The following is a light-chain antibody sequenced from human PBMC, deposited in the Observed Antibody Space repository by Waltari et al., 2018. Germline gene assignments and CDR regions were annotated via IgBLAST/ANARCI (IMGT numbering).Light chain of an antibody. V-gene: IGLV2-14*01. CDR3: SSYTSSSTLV. CDR2: EVI. Sequence: QSALTQPASVAGSPGQPTTIPCTGTSSDVGGYNYVSCYQQFPGKAPNLLIHEVINRPSGISNRFSGSKSGNTASLAISGLQAEDEADYYCSSYTSSSTLVFGGGTKLTVL. J-gene: IGLJ2*01. CDR1: SSDVGGYNY.